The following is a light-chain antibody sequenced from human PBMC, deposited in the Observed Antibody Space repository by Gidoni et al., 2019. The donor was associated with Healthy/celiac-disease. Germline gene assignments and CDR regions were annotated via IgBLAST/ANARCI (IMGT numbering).Light chain of an antibody. CDR3: QQRSNWPPSWT. Sequence: EIVFTHSPATLSLSPGERATLSCRASQSVSSYLAWYQQKPGQAPRLLIYDASNRATGIPARFSGSGSGPDFTLTISSLEPEDFAVYFCQQRSNWPPSWTFGQGTKVEIK. V-gene: IGKV3-11*01. CDR1: QSVSSY. CDR2: DAS. J-gene: IGKJ1*01.